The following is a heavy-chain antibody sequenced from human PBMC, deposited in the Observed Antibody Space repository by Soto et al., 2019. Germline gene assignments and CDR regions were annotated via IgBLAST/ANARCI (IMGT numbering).Heavy chain of an antibody. Sequence: SETLSLTCTVSGGSISSGDYYWSWIRQPPGKGLEWIGYIYYSGSTYYNPSLKSRVTISVDTSKNQFSLKLSSVTAADTAVYYCDRVSEVAKGYYFDYWGQGTLVTVSS. CDR2: IYYSGST. J-gene: IGHJ4*02. CDR1: GGSISSGDYY. D-gene: IGHD5-12*01. V-gene: IGHV4-30-4*01. CDR3: DRVSEVAKGYYFDY.